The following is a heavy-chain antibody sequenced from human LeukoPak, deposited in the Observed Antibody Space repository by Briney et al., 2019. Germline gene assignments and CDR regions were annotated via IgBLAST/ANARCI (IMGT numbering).Heavy chain of an antibody. CDR3: ARDGGSGSPLGGGTGYYYGMDV. D-gene: IGHD6-19*01. V-gene: IGHV3-66*01. J-gene: IGHJ6*02. CDR2: IYTGDTT. CDR1: GFTVSSTY. Sequence: GGSLRLSCAVSGFTVSSTYMTWVRQAPGKGLEWDAFIYTGDTTYYVDSVKGRFTISRDNSKSTLYLQMSSLRVEDTAVYYCARDGGSGSPLGGGTGYYYGMDVRGQGTTVTVSS.